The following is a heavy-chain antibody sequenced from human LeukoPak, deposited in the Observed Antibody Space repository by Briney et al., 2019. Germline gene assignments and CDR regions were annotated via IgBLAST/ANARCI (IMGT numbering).Heavy chain of an antibody. V-gene: IGHV4-34*01. Sequence: SETLSLTCAVYGGSFSGYYWSWIRQPPGKGLEWIGEINHSGSTNYNPSLKSRVTISVDTSKNQFSLKLSSVTAADTAVYYCARDEVRYFDWSRVGCRHDMNVWGKGTTVTVSS. CDR2: INHSGST. D-gene: IGHD3-9*01. J-gene: IGHJ6*03. CDR3: ARDEVRYFDWSRVGCRHDMNV. CDR1: GGSFSGYY.